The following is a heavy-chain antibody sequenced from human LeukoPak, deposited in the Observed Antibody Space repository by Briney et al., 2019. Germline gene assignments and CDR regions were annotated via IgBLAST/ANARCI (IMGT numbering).Heavy chain of an antibody. CDR1: AFTLSSYW. CDR3: ARARSEYGGYYPEYFRH. CDR2: LKSDVSK. V-gene: IGHV3-74*01. D-gene: IGHD4/OR15-4a*01. Sequence: GSLRLSRAVSAFTLSSYWMHCVSPPPGKGMWVSRLKSDVSKDYADSVKGRVTISRDTAKNTLPLQMKSLRAEDTGVYYCARARSEYGGYYPEYFRHWGQGTLVTVSS. J-gene: IGHJ1*01.